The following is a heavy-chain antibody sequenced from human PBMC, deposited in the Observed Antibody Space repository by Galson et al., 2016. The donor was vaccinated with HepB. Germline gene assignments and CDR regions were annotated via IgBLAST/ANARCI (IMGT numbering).Heavy chain of an antibody. V-gene: IGHV4-39*02. CDR3: ARDARNNCGGDTCYPM. J-gene: IGHJ4*02. D-gene: IGHD2-21*01. Sequence: SETLSLTCTVSGVSISTISYYWGWIRQPPGKGLEWIGSFSHSGSASYSPSLKSRVTISVDTSQNRFSLKPTSVTAGDTAVYYCARDARNNCGGDTCYPMGGQGTLFTVSS. CDR1: GVSISTISYY. CDR2: FSHSGSA.